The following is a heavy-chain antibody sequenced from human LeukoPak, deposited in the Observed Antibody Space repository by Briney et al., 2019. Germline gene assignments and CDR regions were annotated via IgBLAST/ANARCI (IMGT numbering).Heavy chain of an antibody. D-gene: IGHD3-16*02. CDR2: IYHSGST. CDR1: GYSISSGYY. J-gene: IGHJ4*02. V-gene: IGHV4-38-2*01. Sequence: SETLSLSCAVSGYSISSGYYWGWIRQPPGKGLEWIGSIYHSGSTYYNPSLKSRVTISVDTSKNQFSLKLSSVTAADTAVYYCARRLVVLQGFDYWGQGTLVTVSS. CDR3: ARRLVVLQGFDY.